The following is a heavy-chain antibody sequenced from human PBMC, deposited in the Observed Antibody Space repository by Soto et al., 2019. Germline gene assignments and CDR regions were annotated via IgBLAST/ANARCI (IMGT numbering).Heavy chain of an antibody. CDR1: GFTFSSYA. Sequence: GGSLRLSCAASGFTFSSYAMSWVRQAPGKGLEWVSAISGSGGSTYYADSVKGRFTISRDNSKNTLYLQMNSLRAEDTAVYYCAKHTARPSYYGMDVWGQGTTVTVSS. CDR2: ISGSGGST. V-gene: IGHV3-23*01. J-gene: IGHJ6*02. D-gene: IGHD6-6*01. CDR3: AKHTARPSYYGMDV.